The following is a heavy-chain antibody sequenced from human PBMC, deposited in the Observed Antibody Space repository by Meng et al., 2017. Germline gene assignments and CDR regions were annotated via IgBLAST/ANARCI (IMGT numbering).Heavy chain of an antibody. CDR1: GFIFSNYE. J-gene: IGHJ4*02. CDR2: ITKDGSRK. CDR3: ARDFDY. Sequence: VQVVDSGGDVVRPGRSLTLSCAASGFIFSNYEMHWVRQAPGKGLEWVACITKDGSRKYYLGSVRGRFTISRDNSKNTLYLEMNSLRSEDTALYYCARDFDYWGQGTLVTVSS. V-gene: IGHV3-30*16.